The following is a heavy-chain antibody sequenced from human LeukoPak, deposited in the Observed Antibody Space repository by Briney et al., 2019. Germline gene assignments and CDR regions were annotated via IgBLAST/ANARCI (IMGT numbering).Heavy chain of an antibody. Sequence: PGGSLRLSCAASGFTFSDYYMSWIRQAPGKGLEWVSGINWNGGSTGYADSVKGRFTISRDNPKHSLYLQMNSLRAEDTALYYCAREASSSWYYWFYPWGHRTLVTVSS. V-gene: IGHV3-20*04. CDR2: INWNGGST. J-gene: IGHJ5*02. CDR1: GFTFSDYY. CDR3: AREASSSWYYWFYP. D-gene: IGHD6-13*01.